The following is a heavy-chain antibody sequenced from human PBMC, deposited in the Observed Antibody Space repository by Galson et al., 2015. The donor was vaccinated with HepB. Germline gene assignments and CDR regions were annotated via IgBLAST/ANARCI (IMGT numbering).Heavy chain of an antibody. Sequence: SLRLSCAASGFTFSSYGMHWVRQAPGKGLEWVAVISYDGSNKYYADSVKGRFTISRDNSKNTLYLQMNSLRAEDTAVYYCAKDGGTYYYYYGMDVWGQGTTVTVSS. CDR3: AKDGGTYYYYYGMDV. CDR2: ISYDGSNK. J-gene: IGHJ6*02. CDR1: GFTFSSYG. V-gene: IGHV3-30*18. D-gene: IGHD3-16*01.